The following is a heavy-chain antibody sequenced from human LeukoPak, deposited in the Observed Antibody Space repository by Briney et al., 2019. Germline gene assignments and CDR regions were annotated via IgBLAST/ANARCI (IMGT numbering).Heavy chain of an antibody. CDR1: GLSFATFA. Sequence: SGGSLRLSCAASGLSFATFAISWVRQGPARGLEWVSSMKGTGETFYADSVKGRFTLSRDSSRNTVHLQLNNLRVEDTAIDYCARASWVSTTDAVRWGQGTLVTVSS. V-gene: IGHV3-23*01. D-gene: IGHD1-14*01. J-gene: IGHJ4*02. CDR2: MKGTGET. CDR3: ARASWVSTTDAVR.